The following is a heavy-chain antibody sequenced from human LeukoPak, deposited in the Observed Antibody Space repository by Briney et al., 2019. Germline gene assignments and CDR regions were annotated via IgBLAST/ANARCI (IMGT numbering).Heavy chain of an antibody. Sequence: SETLSLTCTVSSVSISSHYWSWIRQSPGKRLEWIGNIYYTGSTNYNPSLQSRVAISIDTSKNQFSLTLNSVTAADAAVYYCASAGNPHYFDFWGQGPLVTVSS. J-gene: IGHJ4*02. CDR2: IYYTGST. V-gene: IGHV4-59*11. CDR3: ASAGNPHYFDF. CDR1: SVSISSHY.